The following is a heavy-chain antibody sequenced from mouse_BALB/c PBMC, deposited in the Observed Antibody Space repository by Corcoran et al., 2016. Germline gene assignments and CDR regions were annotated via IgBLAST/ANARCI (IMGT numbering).Heavy chain of an antibody. J-gene: IGHJ2*01. CDR1: GYTFTNYG. Sequence: QIQLVQSGPELKKPGETVKISCKASGYTFTNYGMNWVKQAPGKGLKWMGWINTYTGEPTYADDFKGRFAFSLETSVSTAYLQINNLKNEDTATYFCATPDGSSYFDYWGQGTTLTVSS. D-gene: IGHD1-1*01. CDR2: INTYTGEP. V-gene: IGHV9-3-1*01. CDR3: ATPDGSSYFDY.